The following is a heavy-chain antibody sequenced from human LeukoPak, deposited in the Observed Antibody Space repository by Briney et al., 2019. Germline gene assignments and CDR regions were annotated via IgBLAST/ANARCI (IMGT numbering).Heavy chain of an antibody. J-gene: IGHJ3*02. CDR3: ARSYSGSHGDAFDI. CDR2: INWNGGST. CDR1: GFTFDDYG. V-gene: IGHV3-20*04. Sequence: GGSLRLSCAASGFTFDDYGMNWVRQAPGKGLEWVSGINWNGGSTGCADSVKGRFTISRDNAKNSLYVQMNSLRAEDTALYYCARSYSGSHGDAFDIWGQGTMVTVSS. D-gene: IGHD1-26*01.